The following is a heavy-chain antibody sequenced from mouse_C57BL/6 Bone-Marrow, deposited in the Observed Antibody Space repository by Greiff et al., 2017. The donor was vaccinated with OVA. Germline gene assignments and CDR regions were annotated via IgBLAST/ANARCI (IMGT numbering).Heavy chain of an antibody. CDR3: AREELRRFAY. J-gene: IGHJ3*01. D-gene: IGHD2-4*01. CDR2: IHPNSGST. Sequence: LQEPGAELVKPGASVKLSCKASGYTFTSYWMHWVKQRPGQGLEWIGMIHPNSGSTNYNEKFKSKATLTVDKSSSTAYMQLSSLTSEDSAVYYCAREELRRFAYWGQGTLVTVSA. CDR1: GYTFTSYW. V-gene: IGHV1-64*01.